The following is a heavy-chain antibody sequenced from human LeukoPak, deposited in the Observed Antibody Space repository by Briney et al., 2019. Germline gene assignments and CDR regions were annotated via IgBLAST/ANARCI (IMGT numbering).Heavy chain of an antibody. J-gene: IGHJ2*01. CDR2: ISTSGTST. V-gene: IGHV3-23*01. Sequence: GGSLRLSCAVSGFTFTKYDMNWVRQAPGKGLEWVSTISTSGTSTYYADSVKGRFTISRDNSKNTLYLQMNSLRDEDTAIYYCAMDPCGGDCIWYFALWGRGTLVTVSS. CDR1: GFTFTKYD. CDR3: AMDPCGGDCIWYFAL. D-gene: IGHD2-21*02.